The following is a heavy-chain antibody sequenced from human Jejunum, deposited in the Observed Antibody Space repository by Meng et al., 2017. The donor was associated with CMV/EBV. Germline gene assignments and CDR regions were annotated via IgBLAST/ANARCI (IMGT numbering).Heavy chain of an antibody. CDR3: ARDYSVSM. Sequence: LSCTAYGFDFSSYSMNWVRQAPGKGLEWVSAIGSNINYIDYADSVRGRFTISRDNAKNSLYLQMNSLRGEDTAIYYCARDYSVSMGGQGTLVTVSS. CDR1: GFDFSSYS. D-gene: IGHD2-15*01. CDR2: IGSNINYI. V-gene: IGHV3-21*01. J-gene: IGHJ4*02.